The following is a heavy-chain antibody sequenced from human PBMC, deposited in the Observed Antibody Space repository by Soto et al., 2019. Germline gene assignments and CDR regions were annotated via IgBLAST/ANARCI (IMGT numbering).Heavy chain of an antibody. V-gene: IGHV5-51*01. J-gene: IGHJ6*02. CDR3: ARHGYSSSSRYYYYGMDV. Sequence: RGESLKISCKGSGYSFTSYWIGWVRQMPGKGLEWMGIIYPGDSDTRYSPSFQGQVTISADKSISTAYLQWSSLKASDTAMYYCARHGYSSSSRYYYYGMDVWGQGTTVTVSS. CDR1: GYSFTSYW. D-gene: IGHD6-6*01. CDR2: IYPGDSDT.